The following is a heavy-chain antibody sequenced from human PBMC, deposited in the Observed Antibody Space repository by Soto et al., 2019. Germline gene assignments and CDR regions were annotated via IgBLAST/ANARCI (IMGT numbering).Heavy chain of an antibody. CDR2: INPNSGGT. CDR1: GYTFTGYY. D-gene: IGHD2-15*01. J-gene: IGHJ6*03. Sequence: GASVKVSCKASGYTFTGYYMHWVRQAPGQGLEWMGWINPNSGGTNYAQKFQGWVTMTRDTSISTAYMELSRLRSDDTAVYYCARERSVGLVGYYYYMDVWGKGTTVTVSS. V-gene: IGHV1-2*04. CDR3: ARERSVGLVGYYYYMDV.